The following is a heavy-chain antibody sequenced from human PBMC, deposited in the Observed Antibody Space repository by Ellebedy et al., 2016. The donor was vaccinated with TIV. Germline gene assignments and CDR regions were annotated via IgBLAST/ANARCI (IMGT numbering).Heavy chain of an antibody. CDR3: ARGGGVRGGYCSSTSCDGLDY. J-gene: IGHJ4*02. D-gene: IGHD2-2*01. V-gene: IGHV1-18*01. Sequence: ASVKVSXKASGYTFTSYGISWVRQAPGQGLEWMGWISAYNGNTNYAQKLQGRVTMTTDTSTSTAYMELRSLRSDDTAVYYCARGGGVRGGYCSSTSCDGLDYWGQGTLVTVSS. CDR2: ISAYNGNT. CDR1: GYTFTSYG.